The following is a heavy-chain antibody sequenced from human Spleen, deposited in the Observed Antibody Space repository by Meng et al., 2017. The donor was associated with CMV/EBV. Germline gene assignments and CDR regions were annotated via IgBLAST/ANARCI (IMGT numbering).Heavy chain of an antibody. J-gene: IGHJ4*02. CDR3: ARPLSAMTYTVAV. D-gene: IGHD2-2*01. V-gene: IGHV3-30*04. Sequence: GESLKISCAASGFTFSSYAMHWVRQAPSKGLEWVAIISYDESTKYYADSVKGRFTISRDNSKNTLYLQMNSLTDEDTAVYYCARPLSAMTYTVAVWGQGTLVTVSS. CDR1: GFTFSSYA. CDR2: ISYDESTK.